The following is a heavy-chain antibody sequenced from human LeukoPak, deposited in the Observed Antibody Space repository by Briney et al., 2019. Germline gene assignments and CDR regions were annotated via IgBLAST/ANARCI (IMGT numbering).Heavy chain of an antibody. D-gene: IGHD3-9*01. CDR2: ISAYNGNT. Sequence: ASVKVSCKASGYTFTSYGISWVRQAPGQGLEWMGWISAYNGNTNYAQKLQGRVTMTTDTSTSTAYMELRSLRSDDTAVCYCARVPRLYYDILTGYYRVFDYWGQGTLVTVSS. CDR1: GYTFTSYG. V-gene: IGHV1-18*01. J-gene: IGHJ4*02. CDR3: ARVPRLYYDILTGYYRVFDY.